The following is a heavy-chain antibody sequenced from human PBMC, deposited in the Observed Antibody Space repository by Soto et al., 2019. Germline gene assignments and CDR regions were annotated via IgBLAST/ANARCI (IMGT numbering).Heavy chain of an antibody. J-gene: IGHJ6*01. CDR3: ARYSSMFRLFFTATDYYVKYF. D-gene: IGHD3-10*02. CDR2: IIPIFGTA. V-gene: IGHV1-69*13. CDR1: GGTFSSYA. Sequence: GASVKVSCKASGGTFSSYAISWVRQAPGQGLEWMGGIIPIFGTANYAQKFQGRVTITADESTSTAYMELSSLRSEDTAVYYCARYSSMFRLFFTATDYYVKYFWGQGSTVTGSS.